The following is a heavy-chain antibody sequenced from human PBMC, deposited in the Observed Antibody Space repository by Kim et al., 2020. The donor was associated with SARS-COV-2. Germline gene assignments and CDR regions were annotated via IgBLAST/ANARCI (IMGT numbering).Heavy chain of an antibody. CDR1: GCTFTSYG. D-gene: IGHD2-2*03. CDR3: ARVRMDSFDFDY. CDR2: ISGYNGNT. Sequence: ASVKVSCKSSGCTFTSYGISWVRQAPGQGLEWMGWISGYNGNTNYAQKFKGRVTMTTDTSTRTAYMELRRLRSDDTAVYYCARVRMDSFDFDYWGQGT. J-gene: IGHJ4*02. V-gene: IGHV1-18*01.